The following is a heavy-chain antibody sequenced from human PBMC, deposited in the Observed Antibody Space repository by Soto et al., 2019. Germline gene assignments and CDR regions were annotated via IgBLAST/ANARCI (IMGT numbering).Heavy chain of an antibody. Sequence: ASVKVSCKASGYTFTSYGISWVRQAPGQGLEWMGWISAYNGNTNYAQKLQGRVTMTTDTSTSTAYMELRSLRSDDTAVYYCARDSNGSGSLFPTILWGQGTLVTVSS. V-gene: IGHV1-18*01. CDR1: GYTFTSYG. J-gene: IGHJ4*02. CDR2: ISAYNGNT. CDR3: ARDSNGSGSLFPTIL. D-gene: IGHD3-10*01.